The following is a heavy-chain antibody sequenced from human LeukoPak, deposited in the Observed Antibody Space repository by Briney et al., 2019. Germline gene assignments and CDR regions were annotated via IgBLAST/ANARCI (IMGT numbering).Heavy chain of an antibody. Sequence: PGESLKISCKGSGYSFTSYWIAWVRQMPGKGLEWMGIIFPDDFDTRYSPSFQGLVTISADKSISTAYLQWNSLKASDTAMYYCARHSDITVADSWGQGTLVTVSS. CDR3: ARHSDITVADS. CDR2: IFPDDFDT. CDR1: GYSFTSYW. D-gene: IGHD6-19*01. J-gene: IGHJ5*01. V-gene: IGHV5-51*01.